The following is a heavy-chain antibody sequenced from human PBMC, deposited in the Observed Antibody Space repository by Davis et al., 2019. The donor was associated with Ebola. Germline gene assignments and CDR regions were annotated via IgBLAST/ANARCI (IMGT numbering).Heavy chain of an antibody. CDR3: AKEPRSGGLRYSMDV. CDR2: ISYDGSNK. CDR1: GFTFSSYA. Sequence: GESLKISCAASGFTFSSYAMHWVRQAPGKGLEWVAVISYDGSNKYYADSVKGRFTISRDNSKNTVYLQMNSLRAEDTALYYCAKEPRSGGLRYSMDVWGQGTTVTV. V-gene: IGHV3-30-3*01. J-gene: IGHJ6*02. D-gene: IGHD1-26*01.